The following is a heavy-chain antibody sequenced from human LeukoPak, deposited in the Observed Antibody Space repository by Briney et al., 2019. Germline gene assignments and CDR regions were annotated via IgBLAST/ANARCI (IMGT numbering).Heavy chain of an antibody. CDR1: GFTFSTYW. CDR2: IKQDGSEK. J-gene: IGHJ3*02. V-gene: IGHV3-7*01. Sequence: PGGSLRLSCAASGFTFSTYWMSWVRQAPGKGLEWVANIKQDGSEKYYVDSVKGRFTISRDNAKNSLSLQMNSLRTEDTAVYYCARGQFNWGSAFDIWGQGTVDTVSS. CDR3: ARGQFNWGSAFDI. D-gene: IGHD7-27*01.